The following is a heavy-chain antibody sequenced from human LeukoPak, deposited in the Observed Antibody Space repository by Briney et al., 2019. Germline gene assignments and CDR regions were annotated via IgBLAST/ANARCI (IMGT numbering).Heavy chain of an antibody. CDR2: IYYSGST. Sequence: PSETLSLTCTVSGGSISSYYWSWIRQPPGKGLEWIGYIYYSGSTNYNPSLKSRVTISVDTSKNQFSLTLSSVTAADTAVYYCASAGYSSSWYYFDYWGQGTLVTVSS. CDR1: GGSISSYY. V-gene: IGHV4-59*01. J-gene: IGHJ4*02. CDR3: ASAGYSSSWYYFDY. D-gene: IGHD6-13*01.